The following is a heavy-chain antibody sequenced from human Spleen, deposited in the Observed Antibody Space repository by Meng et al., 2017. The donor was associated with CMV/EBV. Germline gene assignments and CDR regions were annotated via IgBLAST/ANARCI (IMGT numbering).Heavy chain of an antibody. J-gene: IGHJ6*02. CDR2: IYFTGGT. D-gene: IGHD4-11*01. CDR3: ARGVRTVTTFKDYYYGMDV. V-gene: IGHV4-39*07. Sequence: SETLSLTCAVSGDSISNSKYFWGWIRQPPGKGLEFIGSIYFTGGTNYNPSLKSRVTISVDTSKRQFSLKLSSVTAADTAVYYCARGVRTVTTFKDYYYGMDVWGQGTTVTVSS. CDR1: GDSISNSKYF.